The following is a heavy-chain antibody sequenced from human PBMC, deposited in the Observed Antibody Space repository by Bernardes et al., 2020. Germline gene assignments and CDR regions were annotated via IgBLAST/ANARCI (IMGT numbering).Heavy chain of an antibody. CDR1: GFTFGDFA. Sequence: GGSLRLSCTASGFTFGDFAITWFRQAPGKGLEWVGFIRSKDHGGTTEYAASVKGRFTISREDSKSIVYLQMNSLKTEDTAVYYCTRDLSSGWPDFWGQGTLVTVSS. CDR2: IRSKDHGGTT. CDR3: TRDLSSGWPDF. D-gene: IGHD6-19*01. J-gene: IGHJ4*02. V-gene: IGHV3-49*03.